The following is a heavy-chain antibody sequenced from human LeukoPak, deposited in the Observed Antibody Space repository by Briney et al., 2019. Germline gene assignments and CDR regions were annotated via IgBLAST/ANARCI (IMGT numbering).Heavy chain of an antibody. CDR1: GYIFTSYY. V-gene: IGHV1-46*01. Sequence: ASVKVSCKASGYIFTSYYMHWVRQAPGQGLEWMGIINPREGNTNYAQRFQGRVSMTRDLSTSTVFMELRGLTSEDTAVYYCARGEGYNTSPFDFWGQGTRVTVSS. D-gene: IGHD5-24*01. CDR2: INPREGNT. CDR3: ARGEGYNTSPFDF. J-gene: IGHJ4*02.